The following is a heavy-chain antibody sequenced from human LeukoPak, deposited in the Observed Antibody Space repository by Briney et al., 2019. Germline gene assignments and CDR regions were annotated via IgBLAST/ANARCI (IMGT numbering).Heavy chain of an antibody. J-gene: IGHJ4*02. Sequence: ASVKVSFKASGYTFTGYYMHWVRQAPGQGLEWMGWINPNSGGTNYAQKFQGRVTMTRDTSISTAYMELSRLRSDDTAVYYCARDPSPMAYTAMLGIWGQGTLVTVSS. D-gene: IGHD5-18*01. CDR3: ARDPSPMAYTAMLGI. V-gene: IGHV1-2*02. CDR2: INPNSGGT. CDR1: GYTFTGYY.